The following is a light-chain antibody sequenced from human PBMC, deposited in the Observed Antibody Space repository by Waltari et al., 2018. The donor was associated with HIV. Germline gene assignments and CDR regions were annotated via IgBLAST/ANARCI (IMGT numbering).Light chain of an antibody. Sequence: DIQMSQSPSSLPASVGDRVNITCRASQSISSYLNWYQQKPGKAPKLLIYAASSLQSGVPSRFSGSGSGTDFTLTISSLQPEDFATYYCQQSYSTPPTFGQGTKVEIK. CDR3: QQSYSTPPT. V-gene: IGKV1-39*01. J-gene: IGKJ1*01. CDR2: AAS. CDR1: QSISSY.